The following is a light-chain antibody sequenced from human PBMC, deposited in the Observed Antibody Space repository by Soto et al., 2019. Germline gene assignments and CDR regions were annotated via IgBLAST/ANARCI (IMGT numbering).Light chain of an antibody. CDR1: QGISSY. Sequence: DIQLTQSPSFLSASVGDRVTITCRASQGISSYLAWYQQKPGKAPKLLIYAASTLQSGVPSRFSGSGSGTEFTLTISSLLPEDFATYYCAQLSSYPLTFGGGTKVEIK. CDR3: AQLSSYPLT. V-gene: IGKV1-9*01. J-gene: IGKJ4*01. CDR2: AAS.